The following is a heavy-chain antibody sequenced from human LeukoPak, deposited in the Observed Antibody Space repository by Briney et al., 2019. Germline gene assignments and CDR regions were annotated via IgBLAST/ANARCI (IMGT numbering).Heavy chain of an antibody. J-gene: IGHJ4*02. CDR3: ARGNAVKDRSFDY. V-gene: IGHV4-61*02. CDR2: IYTSGST. D-gene: IGHD4-23*01. Sequence: SETLSLTCTVSGGSISSGSYYWSWIRQPAGKGLEWIGRIYTSGSTNYNPSLKSRVTISVDTSKNQFSLKLSSVTAADTAVYYCARGNAVKDRSFDYWGRGTLVTVSS. CDR1: GGSISSGSYY.